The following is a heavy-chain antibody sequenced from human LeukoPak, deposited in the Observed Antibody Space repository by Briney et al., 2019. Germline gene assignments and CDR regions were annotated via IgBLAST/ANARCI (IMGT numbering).Heavy chain of an antibody. Sequence: PSETLSLTRTVSGYSISSGYYWGWIRPSPGKGLEWIGSFLYTGSTYYHPSLKSRVTISVDTSKNQLSLRLSSVTAADTAVYYCARDQWGIVGANFDYWGQGTLVTVSS. V-gene: IGHV4-38-2*02. CDR1: GYSISSGYY. CDR3: ARDQWGIVGANFDY. D-gene: IGHD1-26*01. J-gene: IGHJ4*02. CDR2: FLYTGST.